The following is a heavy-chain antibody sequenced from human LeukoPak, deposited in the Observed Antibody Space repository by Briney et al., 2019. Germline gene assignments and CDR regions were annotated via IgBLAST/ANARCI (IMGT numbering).Heavy chain of an antibody. CDR1: GDSVSSISTA. Sequence: SQTLSLTCAISGDSVSSISTAWNWIRQSPSRGLEWLGRTYYRSKWYNDYAVSVKSRITINADTSKNHFSLQLNSVTPEDTAVYYCARDNSYGYFYFDSWGQGTLVTVSS. CDR2: TYYRSKWYN. J-gene: IGHJ4*02. V-gene: IGHV6-1*01. D-gene: IGHD5-18*01. CDR3: ARDNSYGYFYFDS.